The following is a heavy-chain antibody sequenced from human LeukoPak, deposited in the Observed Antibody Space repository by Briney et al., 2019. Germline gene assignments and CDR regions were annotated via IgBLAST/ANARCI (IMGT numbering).Heavy chain of an antibody. D-gene: IGHD1-26*01. CDR1: GGSLSGYY. CDR3: ARHGWELPPDY. V-gene: IGHV4-34*01. Sequence: PSETLSLTCAVYGGSLSGYYWTWIRQPPGKGLEWIGEINLSGSTNYNPSLKSRVTISVDTSKYRFSLKLSSVTAADTAVYYCARHGWELPPDYWGQGTLVTVSS. CDR2: INLSGST. J-gene: IGHJ4*02.